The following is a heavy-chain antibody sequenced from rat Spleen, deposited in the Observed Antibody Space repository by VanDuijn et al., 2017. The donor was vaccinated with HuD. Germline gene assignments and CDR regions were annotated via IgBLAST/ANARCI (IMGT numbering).Heavy chain of an antibody. V-gene: IGHV3-3*01. Sequence: EVQLQESGPGLVKPSQSLSLTCSVTGNSIANGYRWNWIRKFPGNKLEWMGYINSAGSTVYTPSLKSRISITRDTSKNQFFLQLNAVSSESTATYYCARSDGVHYYLPFADWGQGTLVTVSS. J-gene: IGHJ3*01. CDR1: GNSIANGYR. D-gene: IGHD1-1*01. CDR2: INSAGST. CDR3: ARSDGVHYYLPFAD.